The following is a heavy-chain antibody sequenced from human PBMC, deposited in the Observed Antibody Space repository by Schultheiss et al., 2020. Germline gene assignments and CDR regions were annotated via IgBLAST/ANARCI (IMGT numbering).Heavy chain of an antibody. CDR2: IYHSGST. CDR3: ARPGGGLRYFDWLLSD. D-gene: IGHD3-9*01. CDR1: GFSLSTSGVG. Sequence: SGPTLVKPTQTLTLTCSFSGFSLSTSGVGVGWIRQPPGKGLEWIGSIYHSGSTYYNPSLKSRVTISVDTSKNQFSLKLSSVTAADTAVYYCARPGGGLRYFDWLLSDWGQGTLVTVSS. V-gene: IGHV4-39*01. J-gene: IGHJ4*02.